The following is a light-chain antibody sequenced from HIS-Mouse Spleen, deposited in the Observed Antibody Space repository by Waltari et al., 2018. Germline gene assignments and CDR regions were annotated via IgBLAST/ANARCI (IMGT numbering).Light chain of an antibody. CDR1: QSVLYSSNNKNY. Sequence: DILMTQSPDSLAVSLGERATINCKSSQSVLYSSNNKNYLAWYQQKPGQPPTLLIYWASTRESGVPDRFSGSGSGTDFTLTISSLQAEDVAVYYCQQYYSTPSFGPGTKVDIK. J-gene: IGKJ3*01. CDR2: WAS. CDR3: QQYYSTPS. V-gene: IGKV4-1*01.